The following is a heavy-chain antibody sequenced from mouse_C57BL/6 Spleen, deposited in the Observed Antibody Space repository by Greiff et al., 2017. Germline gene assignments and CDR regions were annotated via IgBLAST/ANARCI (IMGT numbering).Heavy chain of an antibody. CDR1: GYSITSGYY. CDR3: ASFRYDYDWYFDV. Sequence: VQLKESGPGLVKPSQSLSLTCSVTGYSITSGYYWNWIRQFPGNKLEWMGYISYDGSNNYNPSLKNRISITRDTSKNQFFLKLNSVTTEDTATYYCASFRYDYDWYFDVWGTGTTVTVSS. D-gene: IGHD2-4*01. J-gene: IGHJ1*03. CDR2: ISYDGSN. V-gene: IGHV3-6*01.